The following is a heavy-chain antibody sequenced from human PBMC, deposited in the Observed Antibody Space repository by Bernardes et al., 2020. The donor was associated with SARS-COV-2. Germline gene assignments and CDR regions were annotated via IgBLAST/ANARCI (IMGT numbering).Heavy chain of an antibody. V-gene: IGHV4-61*02. D-gene: IGHD1-26*01. CDR2: IYTSGST. CDR1: GGSISSGSYY. Sequence: SETLSLTCTVSGGSISSGSYYWSWIRQPAGKGLEWIGRIYTSGSTNYNPSLKSRVTISVDTSKNQFSLKLSSVTAADTAVYYCARVEGLGRRAFDIWGQGTMVTVSS. J-gene: IGHJ3*02. CDR3: ARVEGLGRRAFDI.